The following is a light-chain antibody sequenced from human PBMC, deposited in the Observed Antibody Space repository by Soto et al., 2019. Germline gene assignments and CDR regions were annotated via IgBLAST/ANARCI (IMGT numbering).Light chain of an antibody. CDR1: QSVSNNY. CDR2: GAS. CDR3: QQYGSSGT. J-gene: IGKJ1*01. Sequence: EIVLTQSPGTLSLSPGERSTLSCMASQSVSNNYLAWYQQKPGQAPRLLIYGASNRATGIPDRFSGSGSGTDFTLTISRLEPEDFPVYYCQQYGSSGTFGQGTKVDI. V-gene: IGKV3-20*01.